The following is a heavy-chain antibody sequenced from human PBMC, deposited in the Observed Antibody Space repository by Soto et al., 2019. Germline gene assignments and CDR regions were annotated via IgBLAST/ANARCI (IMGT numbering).Heavy chain of an antibody. D-gene: IGHD5-18*01. J-gene: IGHJ6*02. V-gene: IGHV3-30-3*01. CDR3: ARSEDTAMVAYYGMDV. Sequence: GGSLRLSCAASGFTFSSYAMHWVRQAPGKGLEWVAVISYDGSNKYYADSVKGRFTISRDNSKNTLYLQMNSLRAEDTAVYHCARSEDTAMVAYYGMDVWGQGTTVTVSS. CDR2: ISYDGSNK. CDR1: GFTFSSYA.